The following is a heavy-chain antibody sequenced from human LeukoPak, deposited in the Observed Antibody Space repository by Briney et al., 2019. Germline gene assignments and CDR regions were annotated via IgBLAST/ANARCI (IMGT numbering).Heavy chain of an antibody. CDR2: IYYSGST. D-gene: IGHD3-22*01. Sequence: PSETLSLTCTVSGGSISTYYWSWIRQPPGEGLEWIGYIYYSGSTNYNPSLKSRVTISVDTSKNQFSLKLSSVTAADTAVYYCARAEGDYYDSSGYYSDYFDYWGQGTLVTVSS. J-gene: IGHJ4*02. CDR1: GGSISTYY. CDR3: ARAEGDYYDSSGYYSDYFDY. V-gene: IGHV4-59*08.